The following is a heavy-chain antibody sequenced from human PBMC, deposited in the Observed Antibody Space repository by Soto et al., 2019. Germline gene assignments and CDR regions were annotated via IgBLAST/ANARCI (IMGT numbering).Heavy chain of an antibody. D-gene: IGHD3-3*01. CDR3: ARGRNLERVRFLEWLLYYFDY. V-gene: IGHV1-8*02. CDR1: GYTFTNYD. CDR2: MNPNSGNT. J-gene: IGHJ4*02. Sequence: GASVKVSCKASGYTFTNYDINWVRQATGQGLEWMGWMNPNSGNTGYAQKFQGRVTMTRNTSISTAYMELSSLRSEDTAVYYCARGRNLERVRFLEWLLYYFDYWGQGTLVTVSS.